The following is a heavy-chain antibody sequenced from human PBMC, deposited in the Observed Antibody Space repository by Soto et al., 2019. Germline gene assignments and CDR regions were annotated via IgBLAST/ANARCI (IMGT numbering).Heavy chain of an antibody. J-gene: IGHJ3*02. CDR2: IYYSGST. CDR1: GGSISSGGYY. CDR3: AREVHYYDSSGYYAPFEI. D-gene: IGHD3-22*01. Sequence: SETLSLTCTVSGGSISSGGYYWSWIRQHPGKGLEWIGYIYYSGSTYYNPSLKSRVTISVDTSKNQFSLKLSSVTAADTAVYYCAREVHYYDSSGYYAPFEIWGQGTMVTVSS. V-gene: IGHV4-31*03.